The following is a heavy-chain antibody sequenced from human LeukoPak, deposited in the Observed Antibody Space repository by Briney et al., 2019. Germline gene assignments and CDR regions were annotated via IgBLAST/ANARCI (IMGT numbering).Heavy chain of an antibody. V-gene: IGHV3-23*01. D-gene: IGHD1-14*01. CDR2: ISSSGETT. CDR3: AKDPRAMGRYFFDD. Sequence: GGSLRLSCVASQFTFHIYAMSWVRQRPGKGPEWVSMISSSGETTDYAESVKGRFIISRDNTKNTLYLQLESPRVDDTAIYYCAKDPRAMGRYFFDDWGQGSLVIVSS. J-gene: IGHJ4*01. CDR1: QFTFHIYA.